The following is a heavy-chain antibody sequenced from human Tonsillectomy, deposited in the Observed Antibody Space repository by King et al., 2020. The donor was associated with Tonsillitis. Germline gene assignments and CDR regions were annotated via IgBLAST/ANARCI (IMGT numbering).Heavy chain of an antibody. Sequence: VQLVESGAEVKKPGASVQVSCTASGYTFTGYYIHWVRQAPGQGLEWKGWVNPNSGDTNYAQKFQGRVTMTRDTSISTAYMELSRLRSDDTPGYYCATPMVVDPAVPHYHYYGLAVGAKGPRSPSP. CDR3: ATPMVVDPAVPHYHYYGLAV. CDR1: GYTFTGYY. D-gene: IGHD2-2*01. V-gene: IGHV1-2*02. J-gene: IGHJ6*02. CDR2: VNPNSGDT.